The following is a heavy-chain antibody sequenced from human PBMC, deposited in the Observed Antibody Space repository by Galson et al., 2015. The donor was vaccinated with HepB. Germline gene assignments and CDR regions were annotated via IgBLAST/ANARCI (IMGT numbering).Heavy chain of an antibody. D-gene: IGHD3-22*01. CDR1: GFSLSTSTMR. CDR3: ARSNYYDSSGNYLYYYDY. CDR2: IDWDDDK. V-gene: IGHV2-70*04. Sequence: PALVKPTQTLTLTCTFSGFSLSTSTMRVSWIRQPPGKALEWLARIDWDDDKFYSTSLKTRLTISKDTSKNQVVLTMTNMDPVDTATYYCARSNYYDSSGNYLYYYDYWGQGTLVTVSS. J-gene: IGHJ4*02.